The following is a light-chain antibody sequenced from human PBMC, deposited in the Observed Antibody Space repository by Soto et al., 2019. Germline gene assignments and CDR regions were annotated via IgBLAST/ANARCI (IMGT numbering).Light chain of an antibody. V-gene: IGKV1-39*01. CDR2: AAS. CDR1: QSISTY. CDR3: QQSYSTPRT. J-gene: IGKJ2*02. Sequence: DIQMTQSPSSLSASVGDRVTITCRASQSISTYLNWYQQKVGKAPKLLIYAASSLQRRVPSRFSGSGSATDFTLTISSLQPEDFAIYYCQQSYSTPRTFGQGTKLEIK.